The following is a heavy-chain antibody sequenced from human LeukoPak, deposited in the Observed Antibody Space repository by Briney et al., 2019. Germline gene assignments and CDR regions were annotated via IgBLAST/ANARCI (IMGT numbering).Heavy chain of an antibody. CDR3: AKELATVTRNWFDP. Sequence: GRSLRLSCAASGFTFSSYGMHWVRQAPGKGLEWVAVIWYDGSNKYYADSVKGRFTISRDNSKNTLYLQMNSLRAEDTAVYYCAKELATVTRNWFDPWGQGTLVTVSS. D-gene: IGHD4-11*01. CDR1: GFTFSSYG. J-gene: IGHJ5*02. V-gene: IGHV3-33*06. CDR2: IWYDGSNK.